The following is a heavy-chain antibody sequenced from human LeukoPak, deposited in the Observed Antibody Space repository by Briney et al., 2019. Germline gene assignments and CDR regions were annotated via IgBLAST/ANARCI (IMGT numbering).Heavy chain of an antibody. D-gene: IGHD6-13*01. CDR3: ARADAGMADY. Sequence: SETLSLTCTVSAGSITNYYWSWIRQPPGKGLEWIGYIYYTGSTNYNPSLKSRVTISLDMSKNQFSLKLSSVTAADTAVYYCARADAGMADYWGQGTLVTVSS. CDR2: IYYTGST. CDR1: AGSITNYY. J-gene: IGHJ4*02. V-gene: IGHV4-59*12.